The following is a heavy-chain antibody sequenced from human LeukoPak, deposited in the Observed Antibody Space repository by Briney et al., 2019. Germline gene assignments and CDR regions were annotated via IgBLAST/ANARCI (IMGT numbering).Heavy chain of an antibody. V-gene: IGHV3-30*18. D-gene: IGHD3-22*01. CDR3: AKMAYAPWYYDSSGYYSDAFDI. J-gene: IGHJ3*02. CDR2: ISYDGSNK. Sequence: GRSLRLSCAASGFTFSSYGMHWVRQAPGKGLEWVAVISYDGSNKYYADSVKGRFTISRDNSKNTLYLQMNSLRAEDTAVYYCAKMAYAPWYYDSSGYYSDAFDIWGQGTMVTVSS. CDR1: GFTFSSYG.